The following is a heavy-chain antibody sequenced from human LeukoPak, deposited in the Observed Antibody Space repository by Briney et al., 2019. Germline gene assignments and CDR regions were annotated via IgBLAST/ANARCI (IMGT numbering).Heavy chain of an antibody. V-gene: IGHV1-46*01. Sequence: ASVKVSCKASGYTFTTYYMHWVRQAPGQGLERMGIMNPSDGSTSYAQKFQGRVTMTRDTSTSTAYMELSSLRSEDTAVYYCARDHGNPDWYFDLWGRGTLVTVSS. CDR3: ARDHGNPDWYFDL. J-gene: IGHJ2*01. CDR1: GYTFTTYY. CDR2: MNPSDGST.